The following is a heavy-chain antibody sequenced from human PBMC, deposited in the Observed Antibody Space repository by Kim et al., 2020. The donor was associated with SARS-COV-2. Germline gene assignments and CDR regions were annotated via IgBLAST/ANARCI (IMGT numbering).Heavy chain of an antibody. J-gene: IGHJ4*02. Sequence: ASVKVSCKASGYTFTTYAMNWVRQAPGQGLEWMGWIDTNTRNPTYAQDFTGRFVFSLDTSVSTAYLQISSLKAEDTAVYYCARGYNWNYAGAGDYWGQGTLVTVSS. D-gene: IGHD1-7*01. CDR3: ARGYNWNYAGAGDY. CDR2: IDTNTRNP. CDR1: GYTFTTYA. V-gene: IGHV7-4-1*02.